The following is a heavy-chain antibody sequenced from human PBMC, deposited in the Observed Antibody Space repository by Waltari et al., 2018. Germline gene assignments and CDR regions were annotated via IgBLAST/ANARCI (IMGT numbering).Heavy chain of an antibody. V-gene: IGHV1-69*12. CDR1: GGTFSSYA. D-gene: IGHD3-22*01. Sequence: QVQLVQSGAEVKKPGSSVKVSCKASGGTFSSYAISWVRQAPGQGLEWMGGLIPILGTANYAQKFQGRVTITADESTSTAYMELSSLRSEDTAVYYCARDRDSSGYYYYYYGMDVWGQGTTVTVSS. CDR2: LIPILGTA. CDR3: ARDRDSSGYYYYYYGMDV. J-gene: IGHJ6*02.